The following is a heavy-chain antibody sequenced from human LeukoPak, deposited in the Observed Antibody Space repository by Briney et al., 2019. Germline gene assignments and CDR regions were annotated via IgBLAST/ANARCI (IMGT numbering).Heavy chain of an antibody. CDR1: GGSNRNFY. CDR3: AREGNGYFDY. V-gene: IGHV4-59*01. D-gene: IGHD2-8*01. Sequence: SETLSLTCTVSGGSNRNFYWSWIRQPPGKGLEWIGYIYYSGSTNYNPSLKSRVTISVDTSKNQFSLKLSSVTAADTAVYYCAREGNGYFDYWGQGALVTVSS. CDR2: IYYSGST. J-gene: IGHJ4*02.